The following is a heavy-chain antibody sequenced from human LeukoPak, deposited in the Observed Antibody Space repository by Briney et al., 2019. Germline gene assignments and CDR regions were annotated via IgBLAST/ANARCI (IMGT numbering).Heavy chain of an antibody. CDR3: ARLRIAVGGTGGFNY. J-gene: IGHJ4*02. CDR1: GFTVSNTY. D-gene: IGHD6-19*01. CDR2: IYSDGRT. V-gene: IGHV3-53*01. Sequence: GGSLRLSCAASGFTVSNTYMSWVRQAPGKGLEWVSIIYSDGRTYYADFVKGRFTISRDNSKNTLYLQMNSLRAEDTAVDYCARLRIAVGGTGGFNYWGQGTLVTVSS.